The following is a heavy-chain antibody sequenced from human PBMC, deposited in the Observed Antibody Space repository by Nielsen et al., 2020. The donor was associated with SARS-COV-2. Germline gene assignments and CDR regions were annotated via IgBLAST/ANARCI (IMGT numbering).Heavy chain of an antibody. V-gene: IGHV3-20*04. J-gene: IGHJ6*02. CDR2: INWNGGST. CDR1: GFTFDDYS. D-gene: IGHD6-19*01. CDR3: ARGTYSSGLDYYYYYGMDV. Sequence: GESLKISCAASGFTFDDYSMSWVRQAPGKGLEWVSGINWNGGSTGYADSVKGRFTISRDNAKNSLYLQMNSLRAEDTAVYYCARGTYSSGLDYYYYYGMDVWGQGTTVTVSS.